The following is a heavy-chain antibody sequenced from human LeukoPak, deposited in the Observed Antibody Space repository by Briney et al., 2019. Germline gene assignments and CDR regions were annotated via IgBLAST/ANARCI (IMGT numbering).Heavy chain of an antibody. J-gene: IGHJ5*02. CDR2: ISAYNGNT. D-gene: IGHD3-22*01. Sequence: EASVTVSCTASGYTFTSYGISWVRQAPGQGLEWMGWISAYNGNTNYAQKLQGRVTMATDTTTSTAYMELRSLRSDDTAVYYCARFPDYYDSSGRFDPWGQGTLVTVSS. CDR3: ARFPDYYDSSGRFDP. V-gene: IGHV1-18*01. CDR1: GYTFTSYG.